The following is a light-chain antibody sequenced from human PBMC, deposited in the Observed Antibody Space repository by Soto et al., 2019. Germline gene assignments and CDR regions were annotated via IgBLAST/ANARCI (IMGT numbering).Light chain of an antibody. J-gene: IGKJ5*01. CDR2: GAS. Sequence: EIVLTQSPATLPLSPGERATLSCRASQGVGSNYLAWYQQKPGQAPRLLIYGASSRATGIADRFSGSGSGTDFTLTISRLEPEDFALYYCQQYGYSPITFGQGTRLEIK. V-gene: IGKV3-20*01. CDR1: QGVGSNY. CDR3: QQYGYSPIT.